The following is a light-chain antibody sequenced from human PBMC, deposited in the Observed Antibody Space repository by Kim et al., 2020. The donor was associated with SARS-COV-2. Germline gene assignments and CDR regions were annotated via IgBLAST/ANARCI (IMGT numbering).Light chain of an antibody. CDR3: QQSYSTPLT. J-gene: IGKJ3*01. Sequence: ASVGDRVTITCRASQSISRYLNCAQQIPGKAPKLLIHAASSFPSVVPSMSSGSGSGTDFTLTISSLHPEDFATYYCQQSYSTPLTFGPGTPVDI. CDR2: AAS. V-gene: IGKV1-39*01. CDR1: QSISRY.